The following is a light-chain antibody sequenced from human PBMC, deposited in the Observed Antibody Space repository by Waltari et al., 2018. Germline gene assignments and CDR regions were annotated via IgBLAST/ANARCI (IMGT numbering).Light chain of an antibody. CDR3: QQYYTTPH. CDR2: WAS. Sequence: DIVMTQSPDSLAVSLGERASINCKSSQSVLYSSHNRNYLAWYQQKPGQPPKLLIYWASTRESGVPDRFSGSGSGTDFTLTISSLQAEDVAVYYCQQYYTTPHFGQGTRLEIK. V-gene: IGKV4-1*01. J-gene: IGKJ5*01. CDR1: QSVLYSSHNRNY.